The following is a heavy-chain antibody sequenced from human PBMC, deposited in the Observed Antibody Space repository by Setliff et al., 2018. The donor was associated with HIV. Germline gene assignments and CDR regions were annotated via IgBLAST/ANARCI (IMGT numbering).Heavy chain of an antibody. CDR1: GFTFSSYS. CDR2: ISGSSAYI. D-gene: IGHD6-13*01. V-gene: IGHV3-21*01. CDR3: ARDLSPGITAPLDY. J-gene: IGHJ4*02. Sequence: PGGSLRLSCAASGFTFSSYSMNWVRQAPGKGLEWISSISGSSAYIYYADSVKGRFTISRGNAKNSLYLQMNSLRAEDTAVYYCARDLSPGITAPLDYWGQGTLVTVSS.